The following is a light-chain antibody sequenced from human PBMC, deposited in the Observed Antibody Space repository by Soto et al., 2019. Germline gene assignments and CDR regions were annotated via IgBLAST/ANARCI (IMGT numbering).Light chain of an antibody. Sequence: DIQMTQSPSTLSASVGDRVVITCRASQNINKWLAWYQQKPGKAPKFLIYDASTLETGVPSRFSGSGSGTEFTLTISSLQPDDFATYYCQQSYSTPVTFGQGTRLEIK. V-gene: IGKV1-5*01. J-gene: IGKJ5*01. CDR1: QNINKW. CDR3: QQSYSTPVT. CDR2: DAS.